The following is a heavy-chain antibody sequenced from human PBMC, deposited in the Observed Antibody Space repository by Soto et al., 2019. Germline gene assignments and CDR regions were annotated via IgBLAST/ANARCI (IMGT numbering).Heavy chain of an antibody. J-gene: IGHJ4*02. D-gene: IGHD3-22*01. CDR2: VSYEGIDE. CDR3: AREGGNYYDSSGYYPIDY. Sequence: KGLEWVAVVSYEGIDENYGDSVKGSFTIARDNSKNTLYLQMDSLRAEDTALYYCAREGGNYYDSSGYYPIDYWGQGMLVTVSS. V-gene: IGHV3-33*05.